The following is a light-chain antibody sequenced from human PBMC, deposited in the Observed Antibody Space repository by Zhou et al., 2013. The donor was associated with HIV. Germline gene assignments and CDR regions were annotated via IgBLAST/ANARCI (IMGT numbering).Light chain of an antibody. J-gene: IGKJ4*01. CDR3: QQYYSYPLT. V-gene: IGKV1-16*01. CDR2: AAS. CDR1: HDVGNS. Sequence: IQMTQSPPSLSTYVGDRVTITCRASHDVGNSLAWFQQRPGKAPKSLIYAASRSQSGVPSRFSGSGSGTDFTLTISCLQSEDFATYYCQQYYSYPLTFGGGTKVEIK.